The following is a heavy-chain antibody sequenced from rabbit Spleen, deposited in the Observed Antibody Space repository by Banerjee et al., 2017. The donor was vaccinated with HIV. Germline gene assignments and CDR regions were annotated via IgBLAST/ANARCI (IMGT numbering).Heavy chain of an antibody. J-gene: IGHJ2*01. Sequence: QLKETGGGLVQPGGSLTLSCKASGFDFSSDYMSWVRQAPGKGLEWIGIIYGGSGTTDYANWVNGRFTISSDNAQNTVDLQMNSLTAADTATYFCTTGHNTYDWAFDHWGPGTLVTVS. CDR1: GFDFSSDY. V-gene: IGHV1S7*01. CDR3: TTGHNTYDWAFDH. CDR2: IYGGSGTT. D-gene: IGHD6-1*01.